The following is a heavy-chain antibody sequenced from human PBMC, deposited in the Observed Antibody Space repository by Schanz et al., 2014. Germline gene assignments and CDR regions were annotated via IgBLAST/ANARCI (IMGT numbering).Heavy chain of an antibody. Sequence: QVHLVQSGAEVKKPGSSVKVSCKASGGTFSSDTFSWVRQAPGQGLEWMGRIVPIAGITNYAQRFQGRVSMTAYKASDTAYMELSSPRSEDTAVYYCARDFSAYVGNYFDYWGQGTLVTVSS. CDR2: IVPIAGIT. CDR1: GGTFSSDT. J-gene: IGHJ4*02. CDR3: ARDFSAYVGNYFDY. V-gene: IGHV1-69*08. D-gene: IGHD5-12*01.